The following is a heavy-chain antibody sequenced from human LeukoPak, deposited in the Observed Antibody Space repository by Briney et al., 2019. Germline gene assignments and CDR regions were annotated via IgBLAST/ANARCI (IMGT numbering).Heavy chain of an antibody. Sequence: GGSLRLSCAASGFTLSTYGMHWVRQAPGKGLEWVAMISYDRRREYIADSVKGRFTISRDSSKNTLNLQMNSLRAEDTAVYYCAKDRYPTAESNNGMDVWGQGTTVTV. CDR3: AKDRYPTAESNNGMDV. CDR2: ISYDRRRE. CDR1: GFTLSTYG. D-gene: IGHD6-25*01. V-gene: IGHV3-30*18. J-gene: IGHJ6*02.